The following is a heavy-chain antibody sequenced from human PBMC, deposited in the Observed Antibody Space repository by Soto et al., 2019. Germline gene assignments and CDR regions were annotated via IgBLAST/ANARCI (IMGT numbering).Heavy chain of an antibody. CDR2: INHSGST. V-gene: IGHV4-34*01. Sequence: SETLSLTCAVYGGSFSGYYWSWIRQPPGKGLEWIGEINHSGSTNYNPSLKSRVTISVDTSKNQFSLKLSSVTAADTAVYYCARVFLYRSSGYRALYYYYYMDVWGKGTTVTVSS. D-gene: IGHD6-6*01. CDR1: GGSFSGYY. CDR3: ARVFLYRSSGYRALYYYYYMDV. J-gene: IGHJ6*03.